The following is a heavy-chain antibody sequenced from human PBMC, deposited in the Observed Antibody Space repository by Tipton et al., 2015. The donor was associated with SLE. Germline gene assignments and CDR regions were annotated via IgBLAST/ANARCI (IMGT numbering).Heavy chain of an antibody. Sequence: TLSLTCAVSGYSISSGYYWGWIRQPPGKGLEWIGSIYHSGSTYYNPSLKSRVTISVDTSKSQLSLKLSSVTAADTAVYYCARGLTMVDYWGQGTLVTASS. J-gene: IGHJ4*02. V-gene: IGHV4-38-2*01. CDR3: ARGLTMVDY. CDR1: GYSISSGYY. CDR2: IYHSGST. D-gene: IGHD4/OR15-4a*01.